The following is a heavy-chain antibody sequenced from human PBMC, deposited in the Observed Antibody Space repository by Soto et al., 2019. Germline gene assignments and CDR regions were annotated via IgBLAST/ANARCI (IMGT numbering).Heavy chain of an antibody. CDR3: ARDQPGYSYGYGLGY. CDR1: GFTFSSYS. D-gene: IGHD5-18*01. V-gene: IGHV3-21*01. CDR2: ISSSSSYI. Sequence: EVQLVESGGGLVKPGGSLRLSCAASGFTFSSYSMNWVRQAPGKGLEWVSSISSSSSYIYYADSVKGRFTISRDNAKNSLYLQMNSLRAEDTAGYYCARDQPGYSYGYGLGYWGQGTLVNVSS. J-gene: IGHJ4*02.